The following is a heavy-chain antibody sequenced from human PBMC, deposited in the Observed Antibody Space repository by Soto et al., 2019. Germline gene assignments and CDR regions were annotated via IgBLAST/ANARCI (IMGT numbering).Heavy chain of an antibody. J-gene: IGHJ4*02. CDR3: ARFPARIGWYDY. CDR1: GFTFSSYW. Sequence: EVQLVESGGGLVQPGGSLRLSCAASGFTFSSYWMHWVRRVPGKGLVWVSRINSDGSSAVYADSVRGRFTISRDNAKNSLYLKMMSLRAEATSVYYCARFPARIGWYDYWGQGTLVTVSS. V-gene: IGHV3-74*01. CDR2: INSDGSSA. D-gene: IGHD6-19*01.